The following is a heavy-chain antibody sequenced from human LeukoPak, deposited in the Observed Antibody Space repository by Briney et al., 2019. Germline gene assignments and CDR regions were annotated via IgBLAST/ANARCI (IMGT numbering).Heavy chain of an antibody. V-gene: IGHV1-69*13. D-gene: IGHD5-24*01. CDR3: ARGGAWVETDPKPMAYYYYMDV. CDR1: GGTFSSYA. J-gene: IGHJ6*03. CDR2: IIPIFGTA. Sequence: GASVKVSCKASGGTFSSYAISWVRQAPGQGLEWMGGIIPIFGTANYAQKFQGRVTITADESTSTAYMELSSLRSEDTAVYYCARGGAWVETDPKPMAYYYYMDVWGKGTTVTVSS.